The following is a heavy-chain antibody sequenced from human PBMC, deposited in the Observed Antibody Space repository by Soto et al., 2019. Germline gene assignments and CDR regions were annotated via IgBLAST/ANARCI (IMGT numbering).Heavy chain of an antibody. CDR3: ARTDRDFYGLDV. CDR2: ISAAGDP. J-gene: IGHJ6*02. V-gene: IGHV3-13*05. CDR1: GFTFRNYD. Sequence: EVQLVESGGGLLHPGGPLRLPCEASGFTFRNYDMHGVRQGTGKGLEWVSGISAAGDPDYADSVEGRFTISRENAQNSFFLQMNSLRVGDTAVYYCARTDRDFYGLDVWGQGTTVIVSS.